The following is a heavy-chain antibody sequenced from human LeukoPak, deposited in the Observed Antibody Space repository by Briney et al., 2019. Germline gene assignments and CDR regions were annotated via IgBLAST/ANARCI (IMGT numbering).Heavy chain of an antibody. D-gene: IGHD3-9*01. J-gene: IGHJ4*02. CDR1: GGSISSYY. CDR2: IYYGGST. V-gene: IGHV4-59*01. CDR3: ARANYDILTGYHVDY. Sequence: PSETLSLTCTVSGGSISSYYWSWIRQPPGKGLEWIGYIYYGGSTNYNPSLKSRVTISVDTSKNQFSLKLSSVTAADTAVYYCARANYDILTGYHVDYWGQGTLVTVSS.